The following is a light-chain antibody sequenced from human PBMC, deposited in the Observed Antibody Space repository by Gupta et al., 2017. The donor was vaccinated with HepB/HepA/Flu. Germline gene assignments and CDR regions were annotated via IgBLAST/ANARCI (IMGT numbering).Light chain of an antibody. J-gene: IGKJ1*01. CDR2: RVS. CDR3: QQYNNWPGT. V-gene: IGKV3-15*01. Sequence: EVVMTQSPGTLSVSPGERATLSCRASQTVNTNLAWYQQKPGQAPRLLIHRVSNRATDIPDRFSGSGSETEFTLTISSLQSEDFALYYCQQYNNWPGTFGQGTKVEI. CDR1: QTVNTN.